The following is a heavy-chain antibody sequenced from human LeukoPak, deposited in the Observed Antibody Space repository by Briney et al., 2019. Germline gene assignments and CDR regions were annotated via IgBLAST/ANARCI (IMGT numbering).Heavy chain of an antibody. D-gene: IGHD5-18*01. Sequence: GGSLRLSCAASGFTFSDYYMSWIRQAPGKGLEWVSYVSGSGSPIYYADSVKGRFTVSRDNAKNSLYLQMNSLRAEDTAVYYCARDRGGRGFTYGQPLDYWGQGTLVTVSS. CDR2: VSGSGSPI. CDR1: GFTFSDYY. CDR3: ARDRGGRGFTYGQPLDY. V-gene: IGHV3-11*01. J-gene: IGHJ4*02.